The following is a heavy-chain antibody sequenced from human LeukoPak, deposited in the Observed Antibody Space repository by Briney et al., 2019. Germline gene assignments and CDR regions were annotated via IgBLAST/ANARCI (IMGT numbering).Heavy chain of an antibody. V-gene: IGHV1-2*02. CDR2: INPHSGGT. Sequence: SVKVSCKASGFTFTGYYIHWVRQAPGQGLEWMGYINPHSGGTNSPQKFQGRVTMTTDTSISAAYMELSSLISDDTAMYYCVREGNELLSKNFDYWGQGTLVTVSS. D-gene: IGHD2-21*02. CDR3: VREGNELLSKNFDY. CDR1: GFTFTGYY. J-gene: IGHJ4*02.